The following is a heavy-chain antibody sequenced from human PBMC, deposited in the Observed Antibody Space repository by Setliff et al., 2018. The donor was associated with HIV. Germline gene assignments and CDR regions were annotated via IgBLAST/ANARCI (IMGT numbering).Heavy chain of an antibody. J-gene: IGHJ3*02. Sequence: SETLSLTCTVSGGSISSTSYYWGWIRQPPGTGLEWIVSISSSGSSYNPSLKSRVTISVDTSKNQFSLKLSSVTAADTAVYYCARQALGYCSGGSCYPDAFDIWGQGTMVTVSS. D-gene: IGHD2-15*01. CDR1: GGSISSTSYY. CDR3: ARQALGYCSGGSCYPDAFDI. V-gene: IGHV4-39*01. CDR2: ISSSGS.